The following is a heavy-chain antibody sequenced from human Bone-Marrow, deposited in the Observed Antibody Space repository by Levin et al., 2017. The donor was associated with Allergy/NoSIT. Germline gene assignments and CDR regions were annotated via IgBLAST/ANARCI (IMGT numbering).Heavy chain of an antibody. CDR1: GFSLSNARMG. Sequence: SGPTLVKPPETLTLTCTVSGFSLSNARMGVSWIRQPPGKALEWLAHIFSHDEKSYSTSLKSRLTISKDTSKSQVVLTMTNMDPVDTATYYCARILTMVRGVIALFDYWGQGTLVTVSS. CDR2: IFSHDEK. CDR3: ARILTMVRGVIALFDY. J-gene: IGHJ4*02. D-gene: IGHD3-10*01. V-gene: IGHV2-26*01.